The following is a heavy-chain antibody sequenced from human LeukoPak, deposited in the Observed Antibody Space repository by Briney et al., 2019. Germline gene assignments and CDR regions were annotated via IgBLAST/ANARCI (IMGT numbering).Heavy chain of an antibody. J-gene: IGHJ5*02. D-gene: IGHD6-13*01. CDR2: IKQDESEI. CDR3: AKDRSSSWYPPYNWFDP. CDR1: GFTFSSYW. V-gene: IGHV3-7*01. Sequence: PGGSLRLSCVDSGFTFSSYWMSWVRQAPGEGPGWVVNIKQDESEIYYVDSVKGRFTISRDNAKNSLYLQMNSLRAEDTAVYYCAKDRSSSWYPPYNWFDPWGQGTLVTVSS.